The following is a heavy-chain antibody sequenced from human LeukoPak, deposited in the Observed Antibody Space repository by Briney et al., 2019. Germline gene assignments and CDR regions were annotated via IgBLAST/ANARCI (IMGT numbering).Heavy chain of an antibody. D-gene: IGHD3-10*01. CDR1: GYTFSGYY. CDR3: ARASLPSYYGSGSYYVN. Sequence: ASVKVSCKASGYTFSGYYMHWVRQAPGQGLEWMGWINPNSGGTNYAQKFQGRVTMTRDTSISTAYMELSRLRSDDTAVYYCARASLPSYYGSGSYYVNWGQGTLVTVSS. CDR2: INPNSGGT. V-gene: IGHV1-2*02. J-gene: IGHJ4*02.